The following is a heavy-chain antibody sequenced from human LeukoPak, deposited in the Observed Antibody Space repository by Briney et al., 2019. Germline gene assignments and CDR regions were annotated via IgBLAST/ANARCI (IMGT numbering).Heavy chain of an antibody. Sequence: PGGSLRLSCEVSGFNFRDHWMDWVRQAPGKGLQWVGHIKNDGSETYYLDSLKGRFSISRDNTNNALYLQINSLRVEDTAVYYCVKNDDWFHLAQWGQGTLVTVSS. CDR2: IKNDGSET. D-gene: IGHD3-9*01. CDR3: VKNDDWFHLAQ. CDR1: GFNFRDHW. J-gene: IGHJ4*02. V-gene: IGHV3-7*03.